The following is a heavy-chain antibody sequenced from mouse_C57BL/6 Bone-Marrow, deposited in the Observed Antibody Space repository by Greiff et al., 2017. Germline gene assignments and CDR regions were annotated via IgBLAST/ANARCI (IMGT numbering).Heavy chain of an antibody. J-gene: IGHJ2*01. CDR3: ARSDGSSYFDY. V-gene: IGHV1-75*01. CDR2: IFPGSGST. D-gene: IGHD1-1*01. CDR1: GYTFTDYY. Sequence: VKLMESGPELVKPGASVKISCKASGYTFTDYYINWVKQRPGQGLEWIGWIFPGSGSTYYNEKFKGKATLTVDKSSSTAYMLLSSLTSEDSAVYFCARSDGSSYFDYWGQGTTLTVSS.